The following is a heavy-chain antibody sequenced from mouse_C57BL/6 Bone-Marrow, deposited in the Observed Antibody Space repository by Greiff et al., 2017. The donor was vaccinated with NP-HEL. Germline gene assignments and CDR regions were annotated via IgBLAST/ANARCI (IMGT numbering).Heavy chain of an antibody. CDR2: IYPGDGDT. V-gene: IGHV1-82*01. CDR1: GYAFSSSW. D-gene: IGHD2-5*01. J-gene: IGHJ2*01. CDR3: ARGYYSNGY. Sequence: QVQLQQSGPELVKPGASVKISCKASGYAFSSSWMNWVKQRPGKGLEWIGRIYPGDGDTNYNGKFTGKATLTADKSSSTAYMQLSCLTSEDSSVYICARGYYSNGYWGQGTTLTVSS.